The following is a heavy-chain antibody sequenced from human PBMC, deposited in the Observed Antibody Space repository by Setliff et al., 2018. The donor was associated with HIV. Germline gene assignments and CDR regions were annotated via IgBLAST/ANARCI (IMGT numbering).Heavy chain of an antibody. CDR2: IIPLLGTA. CDR3: AREERYYDGKGALDY. CDR1: GGSFRNYA. J-gene: IGHJ4*02. D-gene: IGHD3-22*01. Sequence: ASVKVSCKASGGSFRNYAISWVRQAPGQGLEWMGGIIPLLGTANYAQRFQGRVTMTRDTSITTAYMELSSLISDDTAVYYCAREERYYDGKGALDYWGQGMLVTVSS. V-gene: IGHV1-69*05.